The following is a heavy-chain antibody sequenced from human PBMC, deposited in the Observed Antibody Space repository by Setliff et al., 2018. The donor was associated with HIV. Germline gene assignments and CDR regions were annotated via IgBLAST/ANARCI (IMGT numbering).Heavy chain of an antibody. J-gene: IGHJ3*02. CDR1: GYTFTSYG. Sequence: ASVKVSCKASGYTFTSYGLSWVRQAPGQGLEWVGWISAYNGNTNYAQKLQGRVTMTIDRSTNTAYMELERLRPDDTGVYFCAREVDDSLDMWGQGTMVTVSS. CDR2: ISAYNGNT. CDR3: AREVDDSLDM. D-gene: IGHD3-16*01. V-gene: IGHV1-18*01.